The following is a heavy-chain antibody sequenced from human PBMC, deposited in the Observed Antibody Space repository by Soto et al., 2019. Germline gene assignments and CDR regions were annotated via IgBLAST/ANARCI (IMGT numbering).Heavy chain of an antibody. Sequence: EVQLLESGGSLVHPGGSLRLSCAASGFSFSYFAMSWVRQAPGKGLEWVAAISGSGGNTYYADSVKGRFTISRDNSKNTLFLQMNSLRDEDTAVYYCAQDRGGSGWSTLDHWGQGTRVTVSS. CDR3: AQDRGGSGWSTLDH. CDR2: ISGSGGNT. V-gene: IGHV3-23*01. J-gene: IGHJ4*02. CDR1: GFSFSYFA. D-gene: IGHD6-19*01.